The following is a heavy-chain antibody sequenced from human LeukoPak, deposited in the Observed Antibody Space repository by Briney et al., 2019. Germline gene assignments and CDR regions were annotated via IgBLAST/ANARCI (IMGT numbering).Heavy chain of an antibody. CDR3: ARERRGYCSSTSCYKGELLIN. J-gene: IGHJ4*02. V-gene: IGHV1-2*02. D-gene: IGHD2-2*02. Sequence: ASVKVSCKASGYTFTGYYMHWVRQAPGQGLEWMGWINPNSGGTNYAQKFQGRVTMTRDTSISTAYMELSRLRSDDTAVYYCARERRGYCSSTSCYKGELLINWGQGTLVTVSS. CDR2: INPNSGGT. CDR1: GYTFTGYY.